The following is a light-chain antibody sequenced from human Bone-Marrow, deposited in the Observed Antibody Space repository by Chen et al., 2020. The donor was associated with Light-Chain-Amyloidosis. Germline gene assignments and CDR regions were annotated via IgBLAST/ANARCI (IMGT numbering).Light chain of an antibody. Sequence: SYVLTQPSSVSAAPGQTATIACGGNNIGSTSVHWYQQTPGQAPLLVVYDDRDRPSGIPARLSGSNSGNTATLTISRVEAGDEADYYCQVWDRSSDRPVFGGGTKLTVL. CDR3: QVWDRSSDRPV. V-gene: IGLV3-21*02. CDR2: DDR. J-gene: IGLJ3*02. CDR1: NIGSTS.